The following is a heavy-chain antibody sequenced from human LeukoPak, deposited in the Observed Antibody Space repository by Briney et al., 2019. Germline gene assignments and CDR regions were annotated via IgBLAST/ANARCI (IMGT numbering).Heavy chain of an antibody. CDR2: INPNSGDT. CDR3: ARGLLTGFPFDY. CDR1: GYTFTGYY. V-gene: IGHV1-2*02. J-gene: IGHJ4*02. D-gene: IGHD7-27*01. Sequence: ASVKVSCKASGYTFTGYYMHWVRQAPGQGLEWMGWINPNSGDTNYAQKFQARVTMTRDTSISTAYMELSRLRSDDTAVYYCARGLLTGFPFDYWGQGTLVTVSS.